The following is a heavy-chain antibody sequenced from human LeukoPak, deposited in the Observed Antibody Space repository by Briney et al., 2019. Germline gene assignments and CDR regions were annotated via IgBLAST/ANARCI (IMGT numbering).Heavy chain of an antibody. CDR1: GFTFSNAW. D-gene: IGHD3-9*01. CDR3: AKDVFELYDIYDY. J-gene: IGHJ4*02. CDR2: IKSKTDGGTT. V-gene: IGHV3-15*01. Sequence: GGSLRLSCAASGFTFSNAWMSWVRQAPGKGLEWVGRIKSKTDGGTTDYAAPVKGRFTISRDDSKNTLYLQMNSLKTEDTAVYYCAKDVFELYDIYDYWGQGTLVTVSS.